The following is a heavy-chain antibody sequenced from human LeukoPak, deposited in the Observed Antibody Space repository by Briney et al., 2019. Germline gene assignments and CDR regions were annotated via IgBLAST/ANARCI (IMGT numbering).Heavy chain of an antibody. CDR2: ISYDGSNK. V-gene: IGHV3-30*18. CDR1: GFTFSSYG. Sequence: PGGSLRLSCAASGFTFSSYGMHWVRQAPGKGLEWVAVISYDGSNKYYADSVKGRFTISRDNSKNTLYLQMNSLRAEDTAVYYCAKDSEGTTVTTFDYWGQGTLVTVSS. J-gene: IGHJ4*02. D-gene: IGHD4-17*01. CDR3: AKDSEGTTVTTFDY.